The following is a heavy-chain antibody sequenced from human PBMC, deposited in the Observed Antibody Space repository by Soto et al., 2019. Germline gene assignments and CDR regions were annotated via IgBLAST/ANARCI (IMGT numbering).Heavy chain of an antibody. CDR3: ARDPVAAAQHNYYYYGMDV. V-gene: IGHV6-1*01. D-gene: IGHD6-13*01. CDR1: GDSVSSNSAA. CDR2: TYYRSKWYN. J-gene: IGHJ6*02. Sequence: PSQTLSLTCAISGDSVSSNSAAWNWIRQSPSRGLEWLGRTYYRSKWYNDYAVSVKSRITINPDTSKNQFSLQLNPVTPEDTAVYYCARDPVAAAQHNYYYYGMDVWGQGTTVTVSS.